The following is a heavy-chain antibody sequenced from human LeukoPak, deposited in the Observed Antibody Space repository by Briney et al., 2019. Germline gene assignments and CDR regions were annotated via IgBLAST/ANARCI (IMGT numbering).Heavy chain of an antibody. CDR1: GFTFSSYG. J-gene: IGHJ4*02. V-gene: IGHV3-30*18. CDR2: ISYDGSNK. CDR3: AKDYRCSSSWLWGPFDY. Sequence: PGGSLRLSCAASGFTFSSYGMHWVRQAPGKGLEWVAVISYDGSNKYYADSVKGRFTTSRDNSKNTLYLQMNSLRAEDTAVYYCAKDYRCSSSWLWGPFDYWGQGTLVTVSS. D-gene: IGHD6-13*01.